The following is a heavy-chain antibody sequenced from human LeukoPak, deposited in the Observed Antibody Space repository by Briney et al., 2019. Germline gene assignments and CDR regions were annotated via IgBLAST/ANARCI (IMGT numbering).Heavy chain of an antibody. J-gene: IGHJ4*02. D-gene: IGHD6-6*01. V-gene: IGHV3-53*01. CDR3: ARSLSIEYFDY. Sequence: GGSLRLSCAASGFTVSSSYMSWVRQAPGKGLEWVSVIYSGGSTYYADSVKGRFTISRDNSKNTLYLQMNSLRAEDTAVYYCARSLSIEYFDYWGQGTLVTVSS. CDR1: GFTVSSSY. CDR2: IYSGGST.